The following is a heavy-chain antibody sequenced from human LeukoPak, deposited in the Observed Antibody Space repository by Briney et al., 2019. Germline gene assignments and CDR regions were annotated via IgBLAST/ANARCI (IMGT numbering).Heavy chain of an antibody. CDR3: TEDPHAVATPRVY. CDR1: GFTFSNYA. D-gene: IGHD2-21*02. V-gene: IGHV3-23*01. CDR2: ISASGGDT. Sequence: QPGGSLRLSCAASGFTFSNYAMIWVRQAPGRGLEWVSSISASGGDTYYLDSVTGRFTISRDNSKNTLYLQMNSLKAEDTAIYYCTEDPHAVATPRVYWGQGILVTVSS. J-gene: IGHJ4*02.